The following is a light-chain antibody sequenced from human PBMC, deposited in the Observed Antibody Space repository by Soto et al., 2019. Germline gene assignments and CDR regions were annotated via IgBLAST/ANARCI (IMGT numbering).Light chain of an antibody. V-gene: IGKV1-39*01. CDR3: QQSYSAPHT. Sequence: DIQMTQSPSSLSASVGDRVTITCRASQSISNYLNWYQQKPGKAPKLLISTASTLQSGVPARFSGSGSVTDFTLTISSLQPEDFATYYCQQSYSAPHTFGGGTKVEIK. J-gene: IGKJ4*01. CDR2: TAS. CDR1: QSISNY.